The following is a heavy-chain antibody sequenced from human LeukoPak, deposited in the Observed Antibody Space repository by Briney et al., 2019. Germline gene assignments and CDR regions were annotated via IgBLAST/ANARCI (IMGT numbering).Heavy chain of an antibody. V-gene: IGHV3-11*01. D-gene: IGHD3-10*01. CDR2: ISDSGSTI. CDR1: GFTLDAFA. J-gene: IGHJ4*02. Sequence: PGGSLRLSCAASGFTLDAFAMHWVRQAPGKGLEWVSYISDSGSTIYYADSVKGRFTISRDNVKNSLYLQMNGLRAEDTAVYYCAREMEGDYGSGTFFDLWGQGNMVTVSS. CDR3: AREMEGDYGSGTFFDL.